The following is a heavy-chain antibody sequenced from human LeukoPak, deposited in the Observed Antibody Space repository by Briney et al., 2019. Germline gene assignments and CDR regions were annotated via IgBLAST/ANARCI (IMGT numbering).Heavy chain of an antibody. CDR1: GFTFSDYY. J-gene: IGHJ4*02. Sequence: GGSLRLSCAASGFTFSDYYMSWIRQAPGKGLEWVSYISSSGSTIYYADSVKGRFTISRDNAKNSLYLQMNSLRAEDTAVYYCASSRNWNDVSHWGQGTLVTVSS. D-gene: IGHD1-1*01. V-gene: IGHV3-11*04. CDR2: ISSSGSTI. CDR3: ASSRNWNDVSH.